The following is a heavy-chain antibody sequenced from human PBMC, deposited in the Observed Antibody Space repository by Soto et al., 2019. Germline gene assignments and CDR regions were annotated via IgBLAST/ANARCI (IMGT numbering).Heavy chain of an antibody. D-gene: IGHD2-15*01. Sequence: ASVKVSCKASGYTFTGYYMHWVRQAPGQGLEWMGWINPNSGGTNYAQKFQGWVTMTRDTSISTAYMELSRLRSDDTAVYYCARDRGCSGGSCYSGYYYYGMDVWGQGTTVTSP. J-gene: IGHJ6*02. CDR2: INPNSGGT. CDR1: GYTFTGYY. V-gene: IGHV1-2*04. CDR3: ARDRGCSGGSCYSGYYYYGMDV.